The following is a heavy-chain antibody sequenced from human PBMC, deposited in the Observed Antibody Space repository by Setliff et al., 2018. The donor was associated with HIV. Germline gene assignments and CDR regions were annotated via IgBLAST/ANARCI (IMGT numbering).Heavy chain of an antibody. CDR3: ARGFRIYDDNWFDP. CDR2: ISGSGITI. CDR1: GFTFIRYS. V-gene: IGHV3-48*04. D-gene: IGHD5-12*01. Sequence: GGSLRLSCAASGFTFIRYSMSWFRQAPGKGLECLSYISGSGITISYADSVKGRFTISRDNAKNVVYLQMNNLRAEETAVYYCARGFRIYDDNWFDPWGQGTLVTVSS. J-gene: IGHJ5*02.